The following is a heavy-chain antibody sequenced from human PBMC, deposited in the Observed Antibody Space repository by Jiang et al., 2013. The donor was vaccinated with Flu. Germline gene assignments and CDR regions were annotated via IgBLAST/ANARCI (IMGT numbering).Heavy chain of an antibody. CDR1: GYTFTDKG. D-gene: IGHD3-16*01. CDR3: ARPSYLGEV. V-gene: IGHV1-3*04. CDR2: ISTGNGNT. J-gene: IGHJ6*02. Sequence: KPGASVKVSCKASGYTFTDKGISWVRQAPGQRLEWMGWISTGNGNTKYSQKFQGGVTITRDTSASTVYMELSSLRSEDTAVYYCARPSYLGEVWGQGTTVTVSS.